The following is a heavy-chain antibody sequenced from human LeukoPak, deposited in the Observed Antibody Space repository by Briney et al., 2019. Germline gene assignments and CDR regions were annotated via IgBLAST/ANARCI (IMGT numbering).Heavy chain of an antibody. CDR2: IYYSGST. D-gene: IGHD6-19*01. CDR3: ARQWLAGPAIDY. J-gene: IGHJ4*02. CDR1: GGSISSSSYY. V-gene: IGHV4-39*01. Sequence: PSETLSLTCTVSGGSISSSSYYWGWIRQPPGKGLEWIGSIYYSGSTYYNPSLKSRVTISVDTSKNQFSLKLSSVTAADTAVYHCARQWLAGPAIDYWGQGTLVTVSS.